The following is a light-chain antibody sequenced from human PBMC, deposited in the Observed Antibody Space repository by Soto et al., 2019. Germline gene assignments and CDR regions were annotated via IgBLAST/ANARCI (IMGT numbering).Light chain of an antibody. Sequence: EIVMTQSPDILSVSPGERASLSCRASHTVGASLAWYQQRPGQAPRLLFYRISTRATGIPARFSGSGSGTEFTLTINSLQSEDFAVYYCQQYNNWPPWTFGQGTKVDIK. CDR1: HTVGAS. V-gene: IGKV3D-15*01. J-gene: IGKJ1*01. CDR2: RIS. CDR3: QQYNNWPPWT.